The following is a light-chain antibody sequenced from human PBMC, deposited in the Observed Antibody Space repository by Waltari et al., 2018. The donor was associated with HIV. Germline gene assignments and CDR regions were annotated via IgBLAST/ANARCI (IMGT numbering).Light chain of an antibody. J-gene: IGKJ1*01. CDR3: QQFYNWPRT. V-gene: IGKV3-15*01. CDR1: EGVGSF. CDR2: GVS. Sequence: EIVMTQSPVALSVSPGDRVTLSCRASEGVGSFFAWYQQRPGQSPSLLMYGVSTRASGVSARFSGSGSGTEVNLTITSLQSDDSAIYFCQQFYNWPRTFGKGTTVEVK.